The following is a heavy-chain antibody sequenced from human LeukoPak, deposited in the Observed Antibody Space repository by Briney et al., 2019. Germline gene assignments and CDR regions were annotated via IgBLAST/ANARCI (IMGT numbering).Heavy chain of an antibody. D-gene: IGHD6-13*01. CDR2: IYHSGST. CDR3: ARHSGMAAGDY. Sequence: SETLSLTCAVSGYSISSGYYWDWIRQPPGKGLEWIGTIYHSGSTYYNPPLKSRVTISVDTSKNQFSLKLSSVTAADTAVYYCARHSGMAAGDYWGRGTLVTVSS. V-gene: IGHV4-38-2*01. CDR1: GYSISSGYY. J-gene: IGHJ4*02.